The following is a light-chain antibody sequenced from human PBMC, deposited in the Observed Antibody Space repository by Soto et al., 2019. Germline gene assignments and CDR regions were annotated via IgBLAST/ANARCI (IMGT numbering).Light chain of an antibody. Sequence: QSALTQPASVSGSPGQSITISCSGTSRDVGNYNYVSWYQHHPGKAPKLMIYDVSNRPSGVSDRFSASKSGNTASLTISGIQAEDEADYYCSSYTGTSNLIFGGGTKLTVL. CDR3: SSYTGTSNLI. J-gene: IGLJ2*01. CDR1: SRDVGNYNY. V-gene: IGLV2-14*03. CDR2: DVS.